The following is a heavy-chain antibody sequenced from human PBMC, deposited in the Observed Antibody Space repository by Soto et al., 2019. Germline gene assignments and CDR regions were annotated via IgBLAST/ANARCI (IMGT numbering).Heavy chain of an antibody. V-gene: IGHV1-69*08. CDR1: GGTFSSYT. J-gene: IGHJ4*02. CDR3: ATDSGYCTGGSCPIGGPIDY. D-gene: IGHD2-15*01. Sequence: QVQLVQSGAEVKKPGSSVKVSCKASGGTFSSYTISWLRQAPGQGLEWMGRIIPILGIATYAQKFPGRVTITADKSTTTAYMELSSLRSEDTAVYYCATDSGYCTGGSCPIGGPIDYWGQGTLVTVSS. CDR2: IIPILGIA.